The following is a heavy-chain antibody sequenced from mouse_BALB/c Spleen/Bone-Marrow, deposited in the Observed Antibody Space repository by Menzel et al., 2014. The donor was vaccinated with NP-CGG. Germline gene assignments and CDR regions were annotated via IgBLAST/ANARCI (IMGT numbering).Heavy chain of an antibody. CDR1: GFTFXSYS. J-gene: IGHJ4*01. D-gene: IGHD3-1*01. Sequence: EVMLVESGGGLVQPGGSLKLSCAASGFTFXSYSMSWVRQTPEKRLEWVAYISNGGGSTYYPDTVKGRFTISRDNAKNTLYLQMSSLKSEDTAMYYCARQLGLRVDYWGQGSSVTVSS. CDR2: ISNGGGST. CDR3: ARQLGLRVDY. V-gene: IGHV5-12-2*01.